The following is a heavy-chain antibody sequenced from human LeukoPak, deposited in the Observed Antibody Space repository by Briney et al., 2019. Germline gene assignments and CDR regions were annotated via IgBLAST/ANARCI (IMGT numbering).Heavy chain of an antibody. CDR1: GFTFSSYS. CDR3: ARGALTAALYYYYYMDV. V-gene: IGHV3-21*01. CDR2: ISSSSSYI. D-gene: IGHD2-2*01. J-gene: IGHJ6*03. Sequence: PGGSLRLSCAASGFTFSSYSMNWVRQAPGKGLEWVSSISSSSSYIYYADSVKGRFTISRDNAKNSLYLQMNSLRAEDTAVYYCARGALTAALYYYYYMDVWGKGTTVTVSS.